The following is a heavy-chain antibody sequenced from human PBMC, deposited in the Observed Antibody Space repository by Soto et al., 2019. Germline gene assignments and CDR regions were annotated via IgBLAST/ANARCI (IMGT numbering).Heavy chain of an antibody. CDR3: ARAASPTERYCGGGSCRNYFDY. CDR2: MNPNSGNT. V-gene: IGHV1-8*01. J-gene: IGHJ4*02. D-gene: IGHD2-15*01. Sequence: QVQLVQSGAEVKKPGASVKVSCKASGYTFTSYDINWVRQATGQGLEWMGWMNPNSGNTGYAQKFQGRVTMTRNTSISRAYRELSSLRSEDRAVYYCARAASPTERYCGGGSCRNYFDYWGQGTLVTVSS. CDR1: GYTFTSYD.